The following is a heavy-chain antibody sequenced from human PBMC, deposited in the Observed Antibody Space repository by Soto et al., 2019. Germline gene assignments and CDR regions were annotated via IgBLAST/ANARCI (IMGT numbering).Heavy chain of an antibody. CDR3: ARFSWNVDTAMGNYFDY. CDR1: GYTFTSYY. D-gene: IGHD5-18*01. Sequence: GASVEVSCKASGYTFTSYYMHWVRQAPGQGLEWMGIINPSGGSTSYAQKFQGRVTMTRDTSTSTVYMELSSLRSEDTAVYYCARFSWNVDTAMGNYFDYWGQGTLVTVSS. V-gene: IGHV1-46*01. CDR2: INPSGGST. J-gene: IGHJ4*02.